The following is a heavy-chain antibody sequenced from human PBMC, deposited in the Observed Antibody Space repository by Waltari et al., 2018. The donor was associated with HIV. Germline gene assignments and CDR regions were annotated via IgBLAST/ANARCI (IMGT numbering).Heavy chain of an antibody. CDR3: ARAPQMELLLGHNFDY. CDR2: IYYSGST. D-gene: IGHD2-15*01. V-gene: IGHV4-39*01. CDR1: GGSISSSSYY. Sequence: QLQLQESGPGLVKPSETLSLTCTVSGGSISSSSYYWGWIRQPPGKGLEGIGSIYYSGSTDYNPSLKSRVTISVDTSKNQFSLKLSSVTAADTAVYYCARAPQMELLLGHNFDYWGQGTLVTVSS. J-gene: IGHJ4*02.